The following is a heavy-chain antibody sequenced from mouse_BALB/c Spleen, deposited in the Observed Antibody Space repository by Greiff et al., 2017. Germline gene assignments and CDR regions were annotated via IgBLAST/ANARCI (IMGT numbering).Heavy chain of an antibody. J-gene: IGHJ1*01. V-gene: IGHV5-17*02. CDR1: GFTFSSFG. Sequence: EVQGVESGGGLVQPGGSRKLSCAASGFTFSSFGMHWVRQAPEKGLEWVAYISSGSSTIYYADTVKGRFTISRDNPKNTLFLQMTSLRSEDTAMYYCATTTMGYFDVWGAGTTVTVSS. CDR2: ISSGSSTI. CDR3: ATTTMGYFDV. D-gene: IGHD2-1*01.